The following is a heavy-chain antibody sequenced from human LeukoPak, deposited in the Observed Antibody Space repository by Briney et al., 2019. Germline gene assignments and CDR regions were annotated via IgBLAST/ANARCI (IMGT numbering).Heavy chain of an antibody. CDR2: ISGSGGST. D-gene: IGHD3-16*01. J-gene: IGHJ6*01. CDR1: GFTFSSYA. CDR3: AKQSNNFWDDYTVPPGYSMDV. Sequence: GGSLRLSCAASGFTFSSYAMSWVRQAPGKGLEWVSAISGSGGSTYYADSVKGRFTISRDNSKNTLYLQMNSLRAEDTAVYYCAKQSNNFWDDYTVPPGYSMDVWGQGTTVIVSA. V-gene: IGHV3-23*01.